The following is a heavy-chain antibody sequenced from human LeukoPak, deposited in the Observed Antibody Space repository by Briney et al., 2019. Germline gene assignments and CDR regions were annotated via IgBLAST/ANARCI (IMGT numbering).Heavy chain of an antibody. J-gene: IGHJ4*02. V-gene: IGHV3-48*01. CDR3: AKDLDRFSGSTYDVY. Sequence: PGGSLRLSCVVSGFALSSYSMNWVRQAPGKGLEWVSFISSSSSTIYYADSVKGRFTISRDNAKNSLYLQMNSLRIEDTAVYYCAKDLDRFSGSTYDVYWGPGTLVTVSS. D-gene: IGHD5-12*01. CDR2: ISSSSSTI. CDR1: GFALSSYS.